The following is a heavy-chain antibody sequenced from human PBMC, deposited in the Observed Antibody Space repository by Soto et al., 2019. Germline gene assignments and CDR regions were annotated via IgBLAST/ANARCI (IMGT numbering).Heavy chain of an antibody. J-gene: IGHJ6*02. D-gene: IGHD6-19*01. Sequence: QVQLVQSGGGVVQPGRSLRLSCAASGFTFSRFAMYWVRQSPGKGLEWVAVISFDGVNKYYADSVKGRFTIARDISKSTLYLELNSLGAEDTAVYYCARDQVQYGSGYYTRYYGLDVWGQGATVTVSS. CDR1: GFTFSRFA. CDR3: ARDQVQYGSGYYTRYYGLDV. V-gene: IGHV3-30-3*01. CDR2: ISFDGVNK.